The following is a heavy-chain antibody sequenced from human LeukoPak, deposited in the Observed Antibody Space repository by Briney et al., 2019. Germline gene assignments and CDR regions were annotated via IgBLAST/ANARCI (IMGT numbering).Heavy chain of an antibody. CDR1: GYSFTSYW. CDR3: ARSANMQSYYYYGMDV. Sequence: GESLKISCKGSGYSFTSYWISWVRQMRGKGLEWMGRIDPSDSYTNYSPSFQGHVTISADKSISTAYLQWSSLKASDTAMYYCARSANMQSYYYYGMDVWGQGTTVTVSS. V-gene: IGHV5-10-1*01. J-gene: IGHJ6*02. D-gene: IGHD1/OR15-1a*01. CDR2: IDPSDSYT.